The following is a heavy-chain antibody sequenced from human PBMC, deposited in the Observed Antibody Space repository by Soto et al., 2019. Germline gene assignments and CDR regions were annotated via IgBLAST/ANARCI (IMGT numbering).Heavy chain of an antibody. CDR1: GYTFTSYA. CDR2: INAGNGNT. D-gene: IGHD3-10*01. V-gene: IGHV1-3*01. Sequence: QVQLVQSGAEVKKPGASVKVSCKASGYTFTSYAMHWVRQSPGQRLEWMGWINAGNGNTKYSQTFQGRVTITRDTSASTAYIELSSMRSEDTAVYYCAMGEYYYGSGENYWGQGTLVTVSS. CDR3: AMGEYYYGSGENY. J-gene: IGHJ4*02.